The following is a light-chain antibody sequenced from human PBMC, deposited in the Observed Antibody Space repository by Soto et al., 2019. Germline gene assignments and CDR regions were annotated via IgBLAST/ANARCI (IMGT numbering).Light chain of an antibody. CDR3: QQYTSYSPYT. CDR2: KAS. CDR1: QNINSW. J-gene: IGKJ2*01. Sequence: DIQMTQSPSTVSASVGDRVTVTCRASQNINSWLAWYQQKPGKAPKLLIYKASTLESGVPSRFSGSGSGTDFTLTINSLQPDDFATYYCQQYTSYSPYTFGQGTKLEI. V-gene: IGKV1-5*03.